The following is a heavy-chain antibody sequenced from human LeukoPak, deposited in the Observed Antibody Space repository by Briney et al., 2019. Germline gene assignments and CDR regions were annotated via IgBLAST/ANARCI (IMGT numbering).Heavy chain of an antibody. V-gene: IGHV4-30-4*01. CDR3: ARGPTAPGSVPYYNYMDA. CDR1: GVSVGSAGYY. CDR2: INYSGIT. D-gene: IGHD3-10*01. J-gene: IGHJ6*03. Sequence: SETLCLTCSVSGVSVGSAGYYWSWIRPSQGQGLDWIGYINYSGITYYNPSLNSRVTISVDTSKNQFSLKLSSVTAADTAVFYCARGPTAPGSVPYYNYMDAWGKGTTVTVSS.